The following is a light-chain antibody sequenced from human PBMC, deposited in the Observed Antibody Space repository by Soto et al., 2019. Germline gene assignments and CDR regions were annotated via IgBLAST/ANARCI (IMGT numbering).Light chain of an antibody. V-gene: IGKV1-9*01. CDR2: AAS. Sequence: GDRVTITCRASQDISSYLAWYRQKAGKAPELLIEAASTLQSGVPSRFSGSGSGTDFALTISSLQPEDFATYYCQQLKRYPLSFGGGIKVEIK. CDR3: QQLKRYPLS. CDR1: QDISSY. J-gene: IGKJ4*01.